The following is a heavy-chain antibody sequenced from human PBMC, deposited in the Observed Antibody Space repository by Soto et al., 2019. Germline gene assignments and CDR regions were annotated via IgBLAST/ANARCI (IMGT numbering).Heavy chain of an antibody. Sequence: SETLSLTCAVAGYSITSGYPWGWIRQPPRKGLEWIGTISHRGTTYYNPSLKIRVTISIETSKNQLSLKLTSVTAAHTPLYYCTRVYCSTTSCCINGMDFWGQGPMVTVSS. CDR3: TRVYCSTTSCCINGMDF. CDR2: ISHRGTT. V-gene: IGHV4-38-2*01. D-gene: IGHD2-2*01. CDR1: GYSITSGYP. J-gene: IGHJ6*02.